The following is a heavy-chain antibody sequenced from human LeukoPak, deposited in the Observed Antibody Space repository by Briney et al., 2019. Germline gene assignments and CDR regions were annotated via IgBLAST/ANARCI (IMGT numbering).Heavy chain of an antibody. D-gene: IGHD3-22*01. CDR1: GGSISSYY. V-gene: IGHV4-59*01. CDR3: ARVPAHGHYYDSSGYPSSLYYFDY. Sequence: SETLSLTCTVSGGSISSYYWSWIRQPPGKGLEWIGYIYYSGSTNYNPSLKSRVTIPVDTSKNQFSLKLSSVTAADTAVYYCARVPAHGHYYDSSGYPSSLYYFDYWGQGTLVTVSS. J-gene: IGHJ4*02. CDR2: IYYSGST.